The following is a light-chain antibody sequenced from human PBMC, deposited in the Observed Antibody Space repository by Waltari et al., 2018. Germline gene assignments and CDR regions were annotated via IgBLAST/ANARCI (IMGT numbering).Light chain of an antibody. CDR2: WAS. CDR3: QQHYTTPFT. J-gene: IGKJ3*01. V-gene: IGKV4-1*01. CDR1: QSVLYSSDNKNY. Sequence: DIVMTQSPDPLAASLGDRATITSKSRQSVLYSSDNKNYLAWYQQKPGQPPKLLFYWASTRESGVPDRFSGSGSGTDFTLTISSLQAEDVAVYYCQQHYTTPFTFGPGTTVDIK.